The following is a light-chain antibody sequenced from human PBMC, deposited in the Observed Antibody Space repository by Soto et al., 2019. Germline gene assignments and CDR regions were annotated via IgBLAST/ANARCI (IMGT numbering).Light chain of an antibody. CDR2: DAS. V-gene: IGKV1-5*01. CDR1: QSINNW. CDR3: QQYNSYSEA. Sequence: DIQMTQYPSTLSAFVGDRVTFTCGASQSINNWLAWYQQKPGTAPKILIYDASALPRGVPSRFRGSGYGTKFTLTIASLQTDDFATYYCQQYNSYSEAFGQGTKVDI. J-gene: IGKJ1*01.